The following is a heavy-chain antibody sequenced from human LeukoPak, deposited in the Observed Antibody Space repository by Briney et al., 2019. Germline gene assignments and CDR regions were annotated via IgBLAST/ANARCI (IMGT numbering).Heavy chain of an antibody. CDR3: AKDPRGSSSSFDY. CDR2: IRYDGSNK. V-gene: IGHV3-30*02. Sequence: GGSLRLSCAASGFTFSTYGMHWVRQAPGKGLEWVAFIRYDGSNKYYADSVKGRITISRDNSKNTLYLQMNSLRAEDTAVYYCAKDPRGSSSSFDYWDQGTLVTVSS. J-gene: IGHJ4*02. CDR1: GFTFSTYG. D-gene: IGHD6-6*01.